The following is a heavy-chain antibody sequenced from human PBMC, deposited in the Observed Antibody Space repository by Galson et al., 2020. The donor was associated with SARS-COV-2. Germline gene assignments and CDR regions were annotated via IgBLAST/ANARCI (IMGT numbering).Heavy chain of an antibody. CDR1: GGSFSGYY. V-gene: IGHV4-34*01. Sequence: ETSETLSLTCAVYGGSFSGYYWSWIRQPPGKGLEWLGAINHSGSTNYNPSLKSRVTISVDTSKNQFSLKLSSVTAADTAVYYCARGGVVVGATTYYYGMDVWGQGTTVTVSS. J-gene: IGHJ6*02. D-gene: IGHD1-26*01. CDR2: INHSGST. CDR3: ARGGVVVGATTYYYGMDV.